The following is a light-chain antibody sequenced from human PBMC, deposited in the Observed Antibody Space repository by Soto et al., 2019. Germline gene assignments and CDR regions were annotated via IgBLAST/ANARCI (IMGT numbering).Light chain of an antibody. Sequence: EIVLTQSPATLSLSPGERGTLSCRASQSVSSHLAWYQQKPGQAPRLLIYDASNRATGIPARFSGSGYGTDFTLTISSLEPEDFAVYYCQQRSNWPTFGQGTRLEIK. CDR1: QSVSSH. CDR2: DAS. J-gene: IGKJ5*01. CDR3: QQRSNWPT. V-gene: IGKV3-11*01.